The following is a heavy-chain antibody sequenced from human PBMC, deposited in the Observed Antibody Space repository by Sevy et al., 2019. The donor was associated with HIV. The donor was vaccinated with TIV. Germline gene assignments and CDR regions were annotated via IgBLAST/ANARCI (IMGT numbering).Heavy chain of an antibody. CDR1: GCSIGGFY. CDR2: IHYSGRT. V-gene: IGHV4-59*01. J-gene: IGHJ4*02. Sequence: SETLSLTCTVSGCSIGGFYWSWIRQPPGKGLEWIGNIHYSGRTTYTPSLKSRVTMSLDTSTKQFSLKLSSVAAADTAVYYCASDILGYSYFFDYWGQGTLVTVSS. CDR3: ASDILGYSYFFDY. D-gene: IGHD4-4*01.